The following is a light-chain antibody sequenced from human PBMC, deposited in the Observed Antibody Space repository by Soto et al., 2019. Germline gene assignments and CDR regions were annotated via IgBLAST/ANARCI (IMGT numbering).Light chain of an antibody. V-gene: IGLV1-44*01. CDR2: DNI. J-gene: IGLJ2*01. Sequence: QSVLTQPPSESRTPGQSVTISRSGGSSNIGRNTVNWYRQLPGTAPTLLIYDNIQRSSGVPDRVSGSASGTSASLAISGLQSEDEADYYCAAWDDSLNGLVFGGGTKVTVL. CDR1: SSNIGRNT. CDR3: AAWDDSLNGLV.